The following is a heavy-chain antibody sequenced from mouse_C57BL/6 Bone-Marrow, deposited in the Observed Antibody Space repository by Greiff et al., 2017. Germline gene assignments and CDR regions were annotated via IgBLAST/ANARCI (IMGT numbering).Heavy chain of an antibody. D-gene: IGHD1-1*01. CDR3: ARATTVVATDY. J-gene: IGHJ2*01. V-gene: IGHV1-76*01. CDR2: IYPGSGNT. CDR1: GYTFTDYS. Sequence: QVQLQQSGAELVRPGASVKLSCTASGYTFTDYSITWVKQRPGQGLEWIARIYPGSGNTYYTEKFKGNATLTAEKSSSTAYMQLSHLTSEDSAVYICARATTVVATDYWGKGTTLTVSS.